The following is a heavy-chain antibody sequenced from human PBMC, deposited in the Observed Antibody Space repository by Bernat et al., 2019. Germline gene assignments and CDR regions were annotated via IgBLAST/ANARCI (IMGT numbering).Heavy chain of an antibody. CDR3: ARGGAKGYAN. V-gene: IGHV4-34*01. D-gene: IGHD5-12*01. Sequence: QVQLQQWGAGLLKPSETLSLTCAVYGGSFSGYYWSWIRQPPGKGLEWIGEINHSGSTNYNPSLKSRVTISVDTSKNQVSLKLGSVTAADTAVYSCARGGAKGYANWGQGTLVTVSS. J-gene: IGHJ4*02. CDR2: INHSGST. CDR1: GGSFSGYY.